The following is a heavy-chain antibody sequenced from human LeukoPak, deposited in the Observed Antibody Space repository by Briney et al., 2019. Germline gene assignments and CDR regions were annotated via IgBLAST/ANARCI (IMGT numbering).Heavy chain of an antibody. CDR1: GFSFHNYA. D-gene: IGHD1-26*01. CDR3: AKDLGRTEWELLSGTLTD. Sequence: GGSLCLSCAASGFSFHNYAMHWVRQRPGRGLEWVPFINGQGDETYYGDSVKGRLTVSRDNRKNSLVLQMNSLRTEDTAFYYCAKDLGRTEWELLSGTLTDWGQGTLVTVSS. CDR2: INGQGDET. V-gene: IGHV3-43*02. J-gene: IGHJ1*01.